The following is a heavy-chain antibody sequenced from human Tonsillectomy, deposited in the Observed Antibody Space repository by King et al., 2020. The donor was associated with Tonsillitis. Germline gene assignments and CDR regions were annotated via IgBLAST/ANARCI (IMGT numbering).Heavy chain of an antibody. J-gene: IGHJ4*02. D-gene: IGHD5-24*01. CDR3: ARAREMAATNQGYFEY. V-gene: IGHV5-51*01. CDR1: GYSFTNYW. CDR2: IYLGDSDT. Sequence: QLVQSGAEVKKPGESLKISCKGFGYSFTNYWIGWVRQMPGKGLEWMGIIYLGDSDTRYSPSFQGQVTILADKSISTAYLQGSSLKASDTAMYYCARAREMAATNQGYFEYWGQGTLVTVSS.